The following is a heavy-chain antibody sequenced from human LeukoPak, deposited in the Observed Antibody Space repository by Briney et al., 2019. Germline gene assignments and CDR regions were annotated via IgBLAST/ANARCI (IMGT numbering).Heavy chain of an antibody. D-gene: IGHD3-3*01. J-gene: IGHJ4*02. Sequence: SETLSLTRTLWGGSNSRYHWRCTPEPPGEGLEGMGRIYNSGTTNYKPTLKSRVTMSVDTSKNQFSLKLSSVTAADTAVYYCAREAERPPYYDFWSGYGGVFDYWGQGTLVTVSS. CDR3: AREAERPPYYDFWSGYGGVFDY. V-gene: IGHV4-4*07. CDR2: IYNSGTT. CDR1: GGSNSRYH.